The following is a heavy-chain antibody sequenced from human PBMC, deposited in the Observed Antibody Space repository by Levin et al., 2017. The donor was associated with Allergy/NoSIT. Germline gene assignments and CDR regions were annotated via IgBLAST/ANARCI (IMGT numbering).Heavy chain of an antibody. D-gene: IGHD2-15*01. CDR3: AHSPGKGVVVVAATPWGRQTYYFDY. CDR1: GFSLSTSGVG. CDR2: IYWNDDK. Sequence: KQSGPTLVKPTQTLTLTCTFSGFSLSTSGVGVGWIRQPPGKALEWLALIYWNDDKRYSPSLKSRLTITKDTSKNQVVLTMTNMDPVDTATYYCAHSPGKGVVVVAATPWGRQTYYFDYWGQGTLVTVSS. J-gene: IGHJ4*02. V-gene: IGHV2-5*01.